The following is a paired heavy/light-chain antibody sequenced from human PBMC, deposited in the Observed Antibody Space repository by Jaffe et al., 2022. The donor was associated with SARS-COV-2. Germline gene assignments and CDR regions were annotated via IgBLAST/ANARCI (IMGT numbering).Light chain of an antibody. CDR2: LGS. V-gene: IGKV2-28*01. CDR1: QSLLHYNGHNY. CDR3: MQALQINT. J-gene: IGKJ2*01. Sequence: IVLTQSPLSLPVTPGEPASISCRSSQSLLHYNGHNYLDWYLQKPGQSPQLLIYLGSNRASGVPDRFSGSGSGTDFTLEISRVEAEDVGVYYCMQALQINTFGQGTKLEIK.
Heavy chain of an antibody. Sequence: QVQLVESGGGVVQPGRSLRLSCAASGFSFSSYAMHWVRQAPGKGLEWVAVIAYDGSNQNYGDSVKGRFTISRDNSKNMLYLQMNSLTFDDTAMYYCTKDRGPGARNGMDVWGQGTTVTVSS. CDR1: GFSFSSYA. CDR3: TKDRGPGARNGMDV. D-gene: IGHD2-2*01. J-gene: IGHJ6*02. V-gene: IGHV3-30*18. CDR2: IAYDGSNQ.